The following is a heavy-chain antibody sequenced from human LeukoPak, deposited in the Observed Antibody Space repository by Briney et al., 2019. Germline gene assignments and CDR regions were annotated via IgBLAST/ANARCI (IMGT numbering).Heavy chain of an antibody. J-gene: IGHJ4*02. CDR1: GYTFTSYY. CDR2: INPSGGST. Sequence: ASVKVSCKASGYTFTSYYMHWVRQAPGQGLEWMGIINPSGGSTSYAQKFQGRVTMTRDTSTSTVYMELSSLRSEDTAVYYCATDGSGSYYYNSPHYWGQGTLVTVSS. V-gene: IGHV1-46*01. CDR3: ATDGSGSYYYNSPHY. D-gene: IGHD3-10*01.